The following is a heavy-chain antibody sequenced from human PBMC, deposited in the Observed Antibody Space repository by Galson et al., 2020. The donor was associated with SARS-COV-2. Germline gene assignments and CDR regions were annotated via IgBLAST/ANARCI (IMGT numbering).Heavy chain of an antibody. CDR3: ARSRGYCGGGSCYDMGSEYDT. CDR1: NASISRYS. CDR2: LHSSGWA. J-gene: IGHJ5*02. D-gene: IGHD2-15*01. Sequence: LETLSLTCSVSNASISRYSWTWIRQPAGKALEWIGHLHSSGWASDNPSFRGRVTISGDTSKNQFSLQLNSVTAADTAMYFCARSRGYCGGGSCYDMGSEYDTWGPGILVTVSS. V-gene: IGHV4-4*07.